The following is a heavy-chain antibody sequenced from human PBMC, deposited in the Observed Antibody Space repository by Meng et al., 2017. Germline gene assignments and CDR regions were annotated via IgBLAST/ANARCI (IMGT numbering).Heavy chain of an antibody. J-gene: IGHJ4*02. D-gene: IGHD5-18*01. V-gene: IGHV1-18*01. CDR3: ARAPPLDAKQGIQLWSLHDY. Sequence: VQYGAELKNPEASVKVSFKVSGYSSTIYCIGWVREAPGQGLAWMGWVSGYKGNTSHAQEPQGRVTMTTDTSSSTDYIGWMSLRSSETAVYYCARAPPLDAKQGIQLWSLHDYSCQGTLVTVSS. CDR1: GYSSTIYC. CDR2: VSGYKGNT.